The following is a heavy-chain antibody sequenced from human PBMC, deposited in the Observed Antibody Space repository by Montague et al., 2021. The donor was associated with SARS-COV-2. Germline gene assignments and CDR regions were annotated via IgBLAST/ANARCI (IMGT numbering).Heavy chain of an antibody. D-gene: IGHD3-9*01. V-gene: IGHV4-34*01. CDR3: ARGHYDILTGYAEYYCDY. Sequence: SETLSLTCAIYGGSFSGYYWSWIRQSPGKGLEWIGEINHSGSTNYNPSLKSRLTISVDTSKNQFSLKLSSVTAADTAVYHCARGHYDILTGYAEYYCDYWGQGTLVTVSS. CDR1: GGSFSGYY. J-gene: IGHJ4*02. CDR2: INHSGST.